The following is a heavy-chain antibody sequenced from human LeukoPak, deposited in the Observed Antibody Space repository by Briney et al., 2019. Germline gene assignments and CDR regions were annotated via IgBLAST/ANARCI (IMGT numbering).Heavy chain of an antibody. CDR3: AREGNRLSFEY. CDR1: GYSISNDYY. CDR2: VYHTGSP. Sequence: PSETLSLTCVVSGYSISNDYYWGWIRQPPGKGLEWIGSVYHTGSPYYDPSLKSRVTISVDKSKNQFSLKLSSVAAADTAVYYCAREGNRLSFEYWGQGTLVTVAS. V-gene: IGHV4-38-2*02. J-gene: IGHJ4*02.